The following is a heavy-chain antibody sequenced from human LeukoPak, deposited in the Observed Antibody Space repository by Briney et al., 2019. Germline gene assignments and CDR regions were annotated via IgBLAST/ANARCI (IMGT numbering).Heavy chain of an antibody. CDR1: GITFSNAW. CDR2: VFGSHNTA. D-gene: IGHD4/OR15-4a*01. J-gene: IGHJ4*02. V-gene: IGHV3-23*05. Sequence: PGGSLRLSCVVSGITFSNAWMSWVRQAPGKGLEWVSSVFGSHNTAYYADSVKGRFTISRDTSKNTLYLQMNSLRAEDTAVYYCAKVRGIYGGYVDYWGQGTLVTVSS. CDR3: AKVRGIYGGYVDY.